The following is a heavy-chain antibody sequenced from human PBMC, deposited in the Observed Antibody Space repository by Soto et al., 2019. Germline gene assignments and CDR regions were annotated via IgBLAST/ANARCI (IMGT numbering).Heavy chain of an antibody. CDR1: GFTFSSYS. CDR2: ISSSSSTI. CDR3: ARHPERIAQIGWFDP. V-gene: IGHV3-48*01. D-gene: IGHD2-21*01. Sequence: EVQLVESGGGLVQPGGSLRLSCAASGFTFSSYSMNWVRQAPGKGLEWVSYISSSSSTIYYADSVKGRFTISRDNAKNPLYLQMNSLRAEVTAVYYCARHPERIAQIGWFDPWGQGTLVTVSS. J-gene: IGHJ5*02.